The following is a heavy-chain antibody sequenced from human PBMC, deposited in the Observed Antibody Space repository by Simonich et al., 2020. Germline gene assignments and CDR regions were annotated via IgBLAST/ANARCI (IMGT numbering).Heavy chain of an antibody. J-gene: IGHJ6*02. CDR3: ARWIAVAGTGAYGMDV. D-gene: IGHD6-19*01. Sequence: EVQLVESGGGLVKPGGSLRLSCAASGFTFSSYSMNWVRQAPGKGLEWVSSISCSSSYIYYADSVTGRYTIYRDNAKNSLYRQMNSLGAEDTAVYYCARWIAVAGTGAYGMDVWGQGTTVTVSS. CDR2: ISCSSSYI. CDR1: GFTFSSYS. V-gene: IGHV3-21*01.